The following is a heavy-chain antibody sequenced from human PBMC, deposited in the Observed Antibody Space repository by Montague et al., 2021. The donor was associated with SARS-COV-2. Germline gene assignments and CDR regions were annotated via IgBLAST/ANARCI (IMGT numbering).Heavy chain of an antibody. CDR1: GFTFSSYG. J-gene: IGHJ6*02. V-gene: IGHV3-33*01. D-gene: IGHD3-22*01. CDR2: IWYDGSNK. Sequence: SLRLSCAASGFTFSSYGMHWVRQAPGKGLEWVAVIWYDGSNKYYXDSVKGRFTISRDNSKNTLYLQMNSLRAEDTAVYYCARDGHYYDSSGYYYAPYYYYGMDVWGQGTTVTVSS. CDR3: ARDGHYYDSSGYYYAPYYYYGMDV.